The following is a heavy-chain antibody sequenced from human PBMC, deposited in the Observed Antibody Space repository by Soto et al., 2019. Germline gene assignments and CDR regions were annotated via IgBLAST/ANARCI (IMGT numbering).Heavy chain of an antibody. Sequence: QITLKESGPTLVKPTQTLTLTCTFSGFSLSTSGVGVAWIRQSPGKALEWLALIYWDDGERYGPSLKTRLTITKDTSKNQVVLTMTNMDPVDTATYYCAHKGGRGAGMDVWGQGTTVTVSS. CDR1: GFSLSTSGVG. J-gene: IGHJ6*02. V-gene: IGHV2-5*05. CDR3: AHKGGRGAGMDV. D-gene: IGHD2-15*01. CDR2: IYWDDGE.